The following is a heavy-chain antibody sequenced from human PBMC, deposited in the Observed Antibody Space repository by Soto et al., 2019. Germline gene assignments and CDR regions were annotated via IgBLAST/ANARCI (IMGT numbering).Heavy chain of an antibody. Sequence: GGSLRLSCAASGFTFSSYSMIWVRQAPGKGLEWVSSISSSSSYIYYADSVKGRFTISRDNAKNSLYLQMNSLRAEDTAVYYCARDYYDSSGYLAPLDYWGQGTLVTVSS. J-gene: IGHJ4*02. CDR3: ARDYYDSSGYLAPLDY. V-gene: IGHV3-21*01. D-gene: IGHD3-22*01. CDR2: ISSSSSYI. CDR1: GFTFSSYS.